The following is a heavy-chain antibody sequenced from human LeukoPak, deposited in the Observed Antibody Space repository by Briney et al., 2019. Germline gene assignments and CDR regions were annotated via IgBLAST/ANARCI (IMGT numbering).Heavy chain of an antibody. Sequence: GGSLRLSCAASGFTFSRYWMHWVRHAPGKGLVWVSRIKSDGKTNYADSVKGRFTISRDNAKNTVSLQIDSLRAEDTGVYYCARAPSEVGGYYPEYFRHWGQGTLVTVSS. CDR3: ARAPSEVGGYYPEYFRH. J-gene: IGHJ1*01. V-gene: IGHV3-74*01. CDR2: IKSDGKT. D-gene: IGHD3-22*01. CDR1: GFTFSRYW.